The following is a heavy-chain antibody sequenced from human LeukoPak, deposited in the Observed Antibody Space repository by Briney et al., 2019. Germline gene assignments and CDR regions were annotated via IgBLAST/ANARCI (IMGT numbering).Heavy chain of an antibody. CDR1: GFTFSSYG. D-gene: IGHD3-10*01. V-gene: IGHV3-21*01. J-gene: IGHJ3*02. CDR2: ISTAGSYI. CDR3: ARLQTVGAQNDAFDI. Sequence: PGGSLRLSCAASGFTFSSYGMNWVRQAPGKGLDWVSSISTAGSYIYYADSVKGRVTISRDNAKSSLYLQMNSLRAEDTAVYYCARLQTVGAQNDAFDIWGQGTMVTVSS.